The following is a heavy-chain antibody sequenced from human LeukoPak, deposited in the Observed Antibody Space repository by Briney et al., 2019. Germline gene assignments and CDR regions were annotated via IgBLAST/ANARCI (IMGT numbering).Heavy chain of an antibody. CDR2: ISYDGSNK. Sequence: GGSLRLSCAASGFTFSSYAMHWVRQAPGKGLEWVAVISYDGSNKYYADSVKGRFTISRDNSKNTLYLQMNSLRAEDTAVYYCAREPTYYYDSSGYSLDQNPDYWGQGTLVTVSS. J-gene: IGHJ4*02. V-gene: IGHV3-30-3*01. D-gene: IGHD3-22*01. CDR3: AREPTYYYDSSGYSLDQNPDY. CDR1: GFTFSSYA.